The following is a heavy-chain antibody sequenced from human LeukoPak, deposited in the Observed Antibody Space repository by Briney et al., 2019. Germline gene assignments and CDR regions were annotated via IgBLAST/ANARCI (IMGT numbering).Heavy chain of an antibody. CDR1: GFTFSSYE. CDR3: AREESGSYY. J-gene: IGHJ4*02. D-gene: IGHD1-26*01. Sequence: GGSLRLSCAASGFTFSSYEMNWVRPAPGKGLEWVSYISSSGSTIYYADSVKGRFTISRDNAKNSLYLQMNSLRAEDTAVYYCAREESGSYYWGQGTLVTVSS. CDR2: ISSSGSTI. V-gene: IGHV3-48*03.